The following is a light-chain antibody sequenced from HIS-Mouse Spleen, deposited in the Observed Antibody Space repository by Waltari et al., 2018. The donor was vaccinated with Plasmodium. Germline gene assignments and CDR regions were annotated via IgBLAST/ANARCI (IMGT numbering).Light chain of an antibody. Sequence: QSALTQPRSVSGSPGQSVTIPCTGPSSAVGGYNSVSWYQQHPGKAPKLMIYDVSKRPSGVPDRFSGSKSGNTASLTISGLQAEDEADYYCCSYAGSYTWVFGGGTKLTVL. J-gene: IGLJ3*02. V-gene: IGLV2-11*01. CDR1: SSAVGGYNS. CDR2: DVS. CDR3: CSYAGSYTWV.